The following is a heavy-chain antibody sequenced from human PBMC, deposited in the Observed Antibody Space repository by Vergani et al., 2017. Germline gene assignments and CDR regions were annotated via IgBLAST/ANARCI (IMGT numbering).Heavy chain of an antibody. CDR2: ITPYNGNT. V-gene: IGHV1-18*01. J-gene: IGHJ4*02. CDR3: AIWPHDYSNCPG. CDR1: GYTFTNYG. D-gene: IGHD4-11*01. Sequence: QVQLVQSGAEVKKPGASVKVSCKTSGYTFTNYGISWVRQAPGQGLEWMGWITPYNGNTNYAQKLQGRVTMTTDTSTSTAYMELRSLRSDDTAVYYCAIWPHDYSNCPGWGQGTLVTVSS.